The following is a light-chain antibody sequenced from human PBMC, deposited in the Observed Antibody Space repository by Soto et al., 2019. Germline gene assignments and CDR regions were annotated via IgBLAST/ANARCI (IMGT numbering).Light chain of an antibody. CDR3: QQCRDWRLT. CDR1: QNVYNN. CDR2: DAS. V-gene: IGKV3-15*01. Sequence: EIVMTQSPATLAVSPGEGATLSCKARQNVYNNLSWYQQRPGQPPRLLIYDASTRATGISARFSGSGYGTEFPLTLIRLQSEDFSVYFCQQCRDWRLTYGGWTKVEIK. J-gene: IGKJ4*01.